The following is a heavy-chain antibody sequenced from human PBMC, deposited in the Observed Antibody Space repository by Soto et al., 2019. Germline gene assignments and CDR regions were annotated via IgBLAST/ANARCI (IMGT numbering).Heavy chain of an antibody. J-gene: IGHJ3*02. CDR2: SIPVFGAA. Sequence: QVQLVQSGAEVKKPGSSVRVSCKASGATLTSFINYGITWVRQAPGQGLEYMGGSIPVFGAANHAEKFQGRVTISADESTRTVNMELSSLTSKDTAVYYCARGAATKILVLKDDALEIWGQGTMVTVSS. D-gene: IGHD5-12*01. CDR3: ARGAATKILVLKDDALEI. V-gene: IGHV1-69*12. CDR1: GATLTSFINYG.